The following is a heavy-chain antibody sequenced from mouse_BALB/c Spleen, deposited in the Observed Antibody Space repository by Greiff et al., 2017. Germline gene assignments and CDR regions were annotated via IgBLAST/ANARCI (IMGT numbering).Heavy chain of an antibody. V-gene: IGHV2-4-1*01. CDR3: ARNPGGNYYYAMDY. CDR2: IWSGGST. D-gene: IGHD2-1*01. J-gene: IGHJ4*01. CDR1: GFSLTSYG. Sequence: QVQLKESGPGIVQPSQSLSITCTVSGFSLTSYGVHWVRQSPGKGLEWLGVIWSGGSTDYNAAFISRLSISKDNSKSQVFFKMNSLQADDTAIYYCARNPGGNYYYAMDYWGQGTSVTVSS.